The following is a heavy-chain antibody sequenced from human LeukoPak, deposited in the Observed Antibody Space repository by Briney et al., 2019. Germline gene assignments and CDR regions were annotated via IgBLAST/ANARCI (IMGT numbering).Heavy chain of an antibody. Sequence: TGGSLRLSCAASGFTFSSSAVSWVRQAPGKGLEWVSAISGSGGNTYYADSVKGRFTISRDNSKNTLYLQMNSLRAEDTAVYYCAKGAIAALNAYFDYWGQGTLVTVSS. V-gene: IGHV3-23*01. CDR3: AKGAIAALNAYFDY. J-gene: IGHJ4*02. CDR2: ISGSGGNT. D-gene: IGHD2-15*01. CDR1: GFTFSSSA.